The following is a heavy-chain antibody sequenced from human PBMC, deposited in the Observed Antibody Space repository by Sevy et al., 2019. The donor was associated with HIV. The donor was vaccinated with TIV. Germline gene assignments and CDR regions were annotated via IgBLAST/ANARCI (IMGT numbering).Heavy chain of an antibody. D-gene: IGHD1-1*01. J-gene: IGHJ3*02. CDR2: MSWNSGSI. Sequence: GGSLRLSCAASGFTFDDYAMNWVRQAPGKGLEWVSGMSWNSGSIGNAESVKGRFTISRDNAKNTLYMQMNSLKAEDTALYYCGKGKGLQPRQDDDFDIWGQGTMVTVSS. CDR1: GFTFDDYA. V-gene: IGHV3-9*01. CDR3: GKGKGLQPRQDDDFDI.